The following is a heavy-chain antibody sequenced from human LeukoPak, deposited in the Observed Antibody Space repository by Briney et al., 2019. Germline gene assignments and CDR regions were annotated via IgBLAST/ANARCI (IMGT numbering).Heavy chain of an antibody. D-gene: IGHD2-2*01. J-gene: IGHJ6*02. V-gene: IGHV4-34*01. CDR1: GGSFSGYY. Sequence: SETLSLTCAVYGGSFSGYYWSWIRQPPGKGLEWIGEINHSGSTNYNPSLKSRVTISVDTSKNQFSLKLSSLTAADTAVYYCARGPDILVVPAASLNYYYGMDVWGQGTTVTVSS. CDR2: INHSGST. CDR3: ARGPDILVVPAASLNYYYGMDV.